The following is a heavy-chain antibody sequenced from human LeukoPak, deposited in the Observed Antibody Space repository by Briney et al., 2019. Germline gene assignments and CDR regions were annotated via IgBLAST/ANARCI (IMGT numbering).Heavy chain of an antibody. CDR1: GFTFSRFS. D-gene: IGHD5-18*01. CDR2: ISSSSGTI. J-gene: IGHJ4*02. Sequence: QSGGSLRLSCAASGFTFSRFSMNWVRQAPGKGLEWVSYISSSSGTIYYADSVKGRFTISRDNAKNSLYLQMNSLRAEDTAVYYCARGVAHSWIQLWSHFDHWGQGTLVTVSS. V-gene: IGHV3-48*04. CDR3: ARGVAHSWIQLWSHFDH.